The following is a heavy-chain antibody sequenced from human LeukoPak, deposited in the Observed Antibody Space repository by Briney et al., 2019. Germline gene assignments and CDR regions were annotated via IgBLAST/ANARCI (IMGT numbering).Heavy chain of an antibody. CDR2: IYYSGST. Sequence: PSETLSLTCTVSGGSISYYYWNWIRQPPGKELEWVGYIYYSGSTNYNPSLKSRVTISVDTSKNQLSLKLSSVTAADTAVYFCARRSSSFTSSLYYFDYWGQGTLVTVSS. V-gene: IGHV4-59*08. CDR1: GGSISYYY. CDR3: ARRSSSFTSSLYYFDY. J-gene: IGHJ4*02. D-gene: IGHD6-6*01.